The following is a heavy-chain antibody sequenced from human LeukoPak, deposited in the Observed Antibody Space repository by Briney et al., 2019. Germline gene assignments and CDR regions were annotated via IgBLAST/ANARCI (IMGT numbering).Heavy chain of an antibody. D-gene: IGHD6-13*01. CDR1: GGSIISTTYY. J-gene: IGHJ6*03. CDR3: ARASGSSWYERRLHAYYYYMGV. Sequence: PSETLSLTCTVSGGSIISTTYYWGWIRQPPGEGLEWIGSIDYSGSTYYNPSLKSRVTISVDTSKNQFSLNLSSVTAADTAVYSCARASGSSWYERRLHAYYYYMGVWGKGTMVTVSS. CDR2: IDYSGST. V-gene: IGHV4-39*07.